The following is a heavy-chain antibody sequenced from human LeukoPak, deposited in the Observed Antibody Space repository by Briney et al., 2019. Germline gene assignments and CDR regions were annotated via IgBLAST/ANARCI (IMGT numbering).Heavy chain of an antibody. Sequence: SETLSLTCTVSGGSISSSSYYWGWIRQPPGKGLEWIGTIYYSGSTYYNPSLKSRVTISVDTSKNQVSLKLRSVTAADTAVYHCARDWSSSSYTYYYYYMDVWGKGTTVTVSS. CDR1: GGSISSSSYY. CDR3: ARDWSSSSYTYYYYYMDV. CDR2: IYYSGST. J-gene: IGHJ6*03. D-gene: IGHD6-6*01. V-gene: IGHV4-39*07.